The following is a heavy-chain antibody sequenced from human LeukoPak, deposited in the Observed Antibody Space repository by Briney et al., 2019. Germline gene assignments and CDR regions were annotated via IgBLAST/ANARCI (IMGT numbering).Heavy chain of an antibody. D-gene: IGHD3-22*01. CDR2: IDHGGSS. CDR1: GYSISSGYY. J-gene: IGHJ4*02. Sequence: SETLSLTCTVSGYSISSGYYWGWIRQPPGKGLEWIGNIDHGGSSIYNSSLRSRVTISRDTSKNQFSLKLSSVTAADTAVYYCARGPSLNYYDSSGYFHYWGQGTLVTVSS. CDR3: ARGPSLNYYDSSGYFHY. V-gene: IGHV4-38-2*02.